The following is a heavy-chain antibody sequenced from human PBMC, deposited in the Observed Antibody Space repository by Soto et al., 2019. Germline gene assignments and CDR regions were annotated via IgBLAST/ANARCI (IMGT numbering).Heavy chain of an antibody. CDR3: ARDVWGQWLVYYFDY. CDR1: GFTFSSYG. V-gene: IGHV3-33*01. J-gene: IGHJ4*02. D-gene: IGHD6-19*01. Sequence: QVQLVESGGGVVQPGRSLRLSCAASGFTFSSYGMHWVRQAPGKGLERVAVIWYDGSNKYYADSVKGRFTISRDNSKNTLYLQMNSLRAEDTAVYYCARDVWGQWLVYYFDYWGQGTLVTVSS. CDR2: IWYDGSNK.